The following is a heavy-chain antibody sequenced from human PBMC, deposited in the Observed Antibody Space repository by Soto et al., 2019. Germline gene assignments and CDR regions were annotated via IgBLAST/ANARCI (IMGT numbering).Heavy chain of an antibody. CDR2: FDPEDGEA. CDR1: GYALTELS. CDR3: ATSAVDPQGDGFDI. J-gene: IGHJ3*02. Sequence: ASVKVSCKVSGYALTELSMHWVRQAPGKGLEWVGGFDPEDGEAIYAQKFQGRVTLTEDTSTDTAYMELSSLRSEDTAVYYCATSAVDPQGDGFDIWGQGTMVTVSS. V-gene: IGHV1-24*01.